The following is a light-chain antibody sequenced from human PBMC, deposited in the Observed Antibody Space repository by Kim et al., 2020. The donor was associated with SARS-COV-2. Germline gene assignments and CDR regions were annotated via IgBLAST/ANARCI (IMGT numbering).Light chain of an antibody. CDR1: ISNK. V-gene: IGKV3-15*01. Sequence: ISNKLAWYQQKPGQAPRLLIYGASTRATGIPARFSGSGSGTEFTLTISSLQSEDFAVYCCQQYNNWPQTFGQGTELEIK. J-gene: IGKJ2*01. CDR2: GAS. CDR3: QQYNNWPQT.